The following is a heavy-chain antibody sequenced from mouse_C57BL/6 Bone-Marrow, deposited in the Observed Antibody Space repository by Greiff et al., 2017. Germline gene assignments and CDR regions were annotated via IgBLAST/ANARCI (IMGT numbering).Heavy chain of an antibody. CDR3: TNYDRDY. Sequence: QVQLQQSGAELVRPGASVTLSCKASGYTFTDYQMHWVKQTPVHGLEWIGAIDPETGGTAYNQKFKGKAILTADKSSSTAYMELRSLTSEDSAVYYCTNYDRDYWGQGTTLTVSS. D-gene: IGHD2-4*01. CDR2: IDPETGGT. CDR1: GYTFTDYQ. V-gene: IGHV1-15*01. J-gene: IGHJ2*01.